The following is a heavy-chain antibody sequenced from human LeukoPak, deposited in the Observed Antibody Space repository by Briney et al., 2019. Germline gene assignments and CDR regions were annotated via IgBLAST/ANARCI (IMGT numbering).Heavy chain of an antibody. D-gene: IGHD6-19*01. J-gene: IGHJ4*02. CDR3: ARGLWKWGKEQWLVEGLDY. CDR2: MYPNSGNT. CDR1: RYTFTSYD. V-gene: IGHV1-8*01. Sequence: ASVKVSCKASRYTFTSYDINWVRQATGQGLEWMGWMYPNSGNTGYAQKFQGRVTMTRNTSISTAYMELSSLRSEDTAVYYCARGLWKWGKEQWLVEGLDYWGQGTLVTVSS.